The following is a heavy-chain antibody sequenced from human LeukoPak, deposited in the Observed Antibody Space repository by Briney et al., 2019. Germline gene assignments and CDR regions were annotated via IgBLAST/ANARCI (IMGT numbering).Heavy chain of an antibody. CDR3: ARHWVYSSSHFDY. J-gene: IGHJ4*02. CDR1: AGSISSSRSY. V-gene: IGHV4-39*01. CDR2: IYYSGNT. Sequence: SETLSLTCTVSAGSISSSRSYWGWIRLPPGKGLEWIGTIYYSGNTYYNPSLKSRVTISVDTSKNQFSLKLSSVTPADTAVYYCARHWVYSSSHFDYWVQGTLVTVSS. D-gene: IGHD6-6*01.